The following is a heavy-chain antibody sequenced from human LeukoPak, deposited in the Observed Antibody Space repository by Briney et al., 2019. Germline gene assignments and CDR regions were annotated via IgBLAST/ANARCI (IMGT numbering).Heavy chain of an antibody. V-gene: IGHV3-11*04. J-gene: IGHJ4*02. Sequence: GGSLRLSCAASGFTSSDYYMSWIRQAPGKGLEWVSYISSSGSTIYYADSVKGRFTISRDDAKNSLYLQMNSLRAEDTAVYYCARGVLEWLSPFDYWGQGTLVTVSS. CDR2: ISSSGSTI. CDR3: ARGVLEWLSPFDY. CDR1: GFTSSDYY. D-gene: IGHD3-3*01.